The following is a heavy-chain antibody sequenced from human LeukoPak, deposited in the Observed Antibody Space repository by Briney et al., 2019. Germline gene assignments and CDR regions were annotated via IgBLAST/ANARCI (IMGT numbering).Heavy chain of an antibody. CDR3: ARAHPSGLAFDF. CDR2: INPSSGST. D-gene: IGHD6-19*01. V-gene: IGHV1-46*01. Sequence: PGASVKVSCKASGYTFSNYYMHWVRQAPGQGLEWMGIINPSSGSTSYAQQFQGRVTMTRDTSTNTVHMELSSLRSEDTAVYYCARAHPSGLAFDFWGQGTLVTVSS. J-gene: IGHJ4*02. CDR1: GYTFSNYY.